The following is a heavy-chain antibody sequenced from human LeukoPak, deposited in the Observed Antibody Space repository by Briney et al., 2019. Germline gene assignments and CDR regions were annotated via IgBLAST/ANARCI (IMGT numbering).Heavy chain of an antibody. Sequence: GASVKVSCKASGYTFKSYGIHWVRQASGQGLEWMGVIFADTGKTNYAQKFQGRVTMTTDTSTNTVYMEVRSLRSDDTAVYHCARDRTEFGYCLDDGCYRDSLGVWGQGTMVTVSS. CDR3: ARDRTEFGYCLDDGCYRDSLGV. CDR2: IFADTGKT. J-gene: IGHJ3*01. CDR1: GYTFKSYG. V-gene: IGHV1-18*01. D-gene: IGHD2-15*01.